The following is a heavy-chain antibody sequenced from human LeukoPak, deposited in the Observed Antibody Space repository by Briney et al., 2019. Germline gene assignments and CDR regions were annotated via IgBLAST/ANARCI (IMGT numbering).Heavy chain of an antibody. V-gene: IGHV4-61*02. CDR1: GGSVSSGTYY. CDR3: ARDLQDLDAFDI. J-gene: IGHJ3*02. CDR2: IYTSGST. D-gene: IGHD4-11*01. Sequence: SQTLSLTCTVSGGSVSSGTYYWTWIRQPAGKGLEWIGRIYTSGSTNFNPSLKSRVTMSVDTSKNQFSLKLSSVTAADTAVYYCARDLQDLDAFDIWGQGTMVTVSS.